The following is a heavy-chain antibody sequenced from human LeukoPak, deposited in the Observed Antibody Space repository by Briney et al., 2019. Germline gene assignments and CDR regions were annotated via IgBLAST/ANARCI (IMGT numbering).Heavy chain of an antibody. CDR2: IYYTGTT. J-gene: IGHJ2*01. V-gene: IGHV4-59*08. Sequence: SETLSLTCTVSGGSIRSYYWTWIRQPPGKGLERTGYIYYTGTTNYNPSLKSRVTISVDTSKNQFSLKLSSVTAADTAVYYCARLVPALWYFDLWGRGTLVTVSS. CDR1: GGSIRSYY. D-gene: IGHD6-13*01. CDR3: ARLVPALWYFDL.